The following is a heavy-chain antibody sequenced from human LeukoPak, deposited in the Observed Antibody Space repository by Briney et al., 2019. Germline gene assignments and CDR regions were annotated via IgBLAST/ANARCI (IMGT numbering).Heavy chain of an antibody. V-gene: IGHV1-18*01. CDR1: GYTFTSSG. Sequence: ASVKVSCKASGYTFTSSGMNWVRQAPGQGLEWMGWISAYNGNTNYAQKFQGRVTMTTDTSTSTAYMELRSLRSDDTAVYYCARDPRYYYGSGTDEVISWYFDYWGQGTLVTVSS. J-gene: IGHJ4*02. D-gene: IGHD3-10*01. CDR3: ARDPRYYYGSGTDEVISWYFDY. CDR2: ISAYNGNT.